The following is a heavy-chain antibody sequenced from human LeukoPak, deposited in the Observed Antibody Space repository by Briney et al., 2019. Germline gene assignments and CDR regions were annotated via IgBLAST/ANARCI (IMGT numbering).Heavy chain of an antibody. V-gene: IGHV3-23*01. J-gene: IGHJ4*02. Sequence: GGSLRLSCAASGFTFSSYAVSWVRQAPGKGLERVSGITASGDNTYYADSVKGRFNISRDNSKSTLYLQMNSLRAEDTAVYYCAKDLRNGSGRWGQGTLVTVSS. CDR1: GFTFSSYA. CDR3: AKDLRNGSGR. D-gene: IGHD3-10*01. CDR2: ITASGDNT.